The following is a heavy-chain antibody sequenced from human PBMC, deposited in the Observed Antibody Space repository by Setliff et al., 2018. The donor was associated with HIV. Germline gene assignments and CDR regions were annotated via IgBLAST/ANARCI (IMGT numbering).Heavy chain of an antibody. V-gene: IGHV4-39*02. CDR3: AREGEQFFYGMDV. Sequence: CTVSGGSISSSSYYWGWIRQPPGKGLAWIGSIYYSGSTYYNPSLKSRVPISVDTSKNQFSLKLSSVTAADTAVYYCAREGEQFFYGMDVWGQGTTVT. CDR1: GGSISSSSYY. CDR2: IYYSGST. J-gene: IGHJ6*02. D-gene: IGHD1-26*01.